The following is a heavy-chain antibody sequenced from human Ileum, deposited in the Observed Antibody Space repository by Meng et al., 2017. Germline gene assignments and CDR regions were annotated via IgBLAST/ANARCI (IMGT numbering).Heavy chain of an antibody. CDR3: ARKFYVDTAMVIDS. CDR1: GDSLTSVNTQ. Sequence: QVQLQESGPGLVKPSQTLSLTCTVSGDSLTSVNTQWSWIRQSPGKGPEYIGYIYYDGNTYYNPSLKSRLIISIDTSRNEFSLRLNSVTAADTAVYYCARKFYVDTAMVIDSWGQGTLVTVSS. J-gene: IGHJ4*02. CDR2: IYYDGNT. V-gene: IGHV4-30-4*01. D-gene: IGHD5-18*01.